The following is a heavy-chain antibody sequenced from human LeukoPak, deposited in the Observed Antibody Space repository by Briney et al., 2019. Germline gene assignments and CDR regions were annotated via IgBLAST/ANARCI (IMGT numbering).Heavy chain of an antibody. V-gene: IGHV3-74*01. CDR2: INSDGSST. Sequence: GGSLRLSCAASGFTFSSYWMHWVRQAPGKGLVWVSRINSDGSSTSYADSVKGRFTISRDNAKNTLYLQMNSLRAEDTAVYYCARGSEDGDYEDYFDYWAREPWSPSPQ. D-gene: IGHD4-17*01. CDR1: GFTFSSYW. CDR3: ARGSEDGDYEDYFDY. J-gene: IGHJ4*02.